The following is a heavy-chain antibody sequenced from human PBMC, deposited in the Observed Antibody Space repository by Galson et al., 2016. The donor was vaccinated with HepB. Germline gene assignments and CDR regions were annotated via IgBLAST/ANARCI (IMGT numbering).Heavy chain of an antibody. CDR1: GFIFKNFW. J-gene: IGHJ4*02. V-gene: IGHV3-7*03. D-gene: IGHD3-16*01. Sequence: SLRLSCAASGFIFKNFWMSWVRQAPGKGLEWVANVNQDGSLKYYMESVKGRFTISRDSAKNSLYLQMNSLGAEDTAVYYCWSGGRYDTDYWGRGHLVTVSS. CDR2: VNQDGSLK. CDR3: WSGGRYDTDY.